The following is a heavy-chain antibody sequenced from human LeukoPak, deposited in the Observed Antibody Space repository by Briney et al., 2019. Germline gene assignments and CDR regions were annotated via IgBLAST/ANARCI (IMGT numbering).Heavy chain of an antibody. CDR2: ISGSGGST. Sequence: PGGSLRLSCAASGFTFSSYGMSWVRQAPGKGLEWVSTISGSGGSTYYADSVKGRFTISRDNSKNTLYLQMNSLRAEGTAVYYCANHLPHSSSSNPGFDKARDLDDYWGQGTLVTVSS. CDR3: ANHLPHSSSSNPGFDKARDLDDY. CDR1: GFTFSSYG. J-gene: IGHJ4*02. D-gene: IGHD6-6*01. V-gene: IGHV3-23*01.